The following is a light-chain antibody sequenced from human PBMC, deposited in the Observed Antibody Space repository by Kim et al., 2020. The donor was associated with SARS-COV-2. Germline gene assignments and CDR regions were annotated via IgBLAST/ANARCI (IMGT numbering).Light chain of an antibody. Sequence: QSITMSCSETGSDVGCYDLVSGYRQHPGKVPKVIIYEVSKRPSGVSNRFSASKSGNTASLTISGLQAEDEADYYCSSYEGSSTLIFGGGTQLTVL. CDR1: GSDVGCYDL. CDR2: EVS. CDR3: SSYEGSSTLI. V-gene: IGLV2-23*02. J-gene: IGLJ2*01.